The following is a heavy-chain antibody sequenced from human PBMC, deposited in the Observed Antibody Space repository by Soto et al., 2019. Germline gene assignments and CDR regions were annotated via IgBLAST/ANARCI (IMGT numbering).Heavy chain of an antibody. D-gene: IGHD3-16*02. Sequence: GGSLRLSCAASGFDFSNYDMLWVRQVTGKGLEWVSIIGTAGDTYYPDSVKGRFTIFREDAKNSLYLQMNTLRTGDTVIYFCARRNTPLDAFDVWGQGTMVTVSS. CDR2: IGTAGDT. J-gene: IGHJ3*01. CDR3: ARRNTPLDAFDV. CDR1: GFDFSNYD. V-gene: IGHV3-13*01.